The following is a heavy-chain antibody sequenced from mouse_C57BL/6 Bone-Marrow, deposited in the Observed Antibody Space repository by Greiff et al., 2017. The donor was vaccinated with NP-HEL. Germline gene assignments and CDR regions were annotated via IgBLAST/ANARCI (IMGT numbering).Heavy chain of an antibody. J-gene: IGHJ3*01. CDR3: ARWGSYAWFAY. D-gene: IGHD1-1*02. Sequence: QVQLQQSGPELVKPGASVKISCKASGYAFSSSWMNWVKQRPGKGLEWIGRIYPGDGDTNYNGKFKGKATLTADKSSSTAYMQLSSLTSEDSAVYFCARWGSYAWFAYWGQGTLVTVSA. V-gene: IGHV1-82*01. CDR1: GYAFSSSW. CDR2: IYPGDGDT.